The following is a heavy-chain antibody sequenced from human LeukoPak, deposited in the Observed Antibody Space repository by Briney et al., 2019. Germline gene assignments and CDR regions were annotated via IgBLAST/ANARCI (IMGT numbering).Heavy chain of an antibody. J-gene: IGHJ5*02. CDR2: INPNSGVT. CDR3: ARSSMVDAASPGT. CDR1: GYTFTGYY. D-gene: IGHD2-15*01. Sequence: ASVKVSCKASGYTFTGYYIYWVRQAPGQGLEWMGRINPNSGVTNYAQKFQGRVTMTRDTSISTAYMDLSSLTYDDTAFYYCARSSMVDAASPGTWGQGTLVTVSS. V-gene: IGHV1-2*06.